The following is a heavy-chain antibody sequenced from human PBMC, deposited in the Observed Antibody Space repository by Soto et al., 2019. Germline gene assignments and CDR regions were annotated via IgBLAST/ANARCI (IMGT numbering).Heavy chain of an antibody. Sequence: GGSLRLSCAASGFTFTIYAMTWVRQAPGKGLEWVSTISGSGGSAYYADSVKGRFTISRDNSKNTLYLQMNSLRAEDTAVYYCARDNTEYCSGGSCYWFDPWGQGALVTVSS. J-gene: IGHJ5*02. V-gene: IGHV3-23*01. CDR2: ISGSGGSA. D-gene: IGHD2-15*01. CDR3: ARDNTEYCSGGSCYWFDP. CDR1: GFTFTIYA.